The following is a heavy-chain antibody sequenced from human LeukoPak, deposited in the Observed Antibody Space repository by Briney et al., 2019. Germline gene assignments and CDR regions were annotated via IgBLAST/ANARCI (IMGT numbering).Heavy chain of an antibody. Sequence: SETLSLTCSVSGGSISSPNHDWAWIRQPPGQGLEWIGSIYYSGTTYYNLSLKSRVTLSVDTSQNQFSLKLSSVTAADTAVYYCARLGMGYASGSYSWFFDLWGRGTLVTVSS. CDR3: ARLGMGYASGSYSWFFDL. CDR2: IYYSGTT. J-gene: IGHJ2*01. CDR1: GGSISSPNHD. D-gene: IGHD3-10*01. V-gene: IGHV4-39*01.